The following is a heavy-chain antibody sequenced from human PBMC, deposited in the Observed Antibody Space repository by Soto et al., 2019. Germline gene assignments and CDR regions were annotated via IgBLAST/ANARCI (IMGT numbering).Heavy chain of an antibody. D-gene: IGHD2-2*03. V-gene: IGHV3-49*04. CDR3: SRGSFGYYGP. CDR1: GFRFSEHA. Sequence: DVQLVESGGGLVAPGRSLRLSCNCSGFRFSEHAMTWVRQAPGKGLEWVGFIRNTPYGGTTDYAASVRGRFTISRDDSASIAYLRMNSLKTEDSGLYYCSRGSFGYYGPWGPGTLVTVSA. J-gene: IGHJ5*02. CDR2: IRNTPYGGTT.